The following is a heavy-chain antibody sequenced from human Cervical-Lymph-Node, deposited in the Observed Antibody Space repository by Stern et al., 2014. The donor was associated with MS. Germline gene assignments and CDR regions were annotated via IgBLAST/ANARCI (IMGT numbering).Heavy chain of an antibody. D-gene: IGHD2-21*02. J-gene: IGHJ4*02. CDR3: ARVVVVSATFDF. Sequence: QMQLVQSGPGLVKPSETLSLTCSVSGGSMNYYYWSWVRQPPGKGLEWIGYISYSGSTGYNPTLKSRVTISVDTSKKHFSLNLNSVTAADPAVYYCARVVVVSATFDFWGQGTLVTVSS. V-gene: IGHV4-59*01. CDR1: GGSMNYYY. CDR2: ISYSGST.